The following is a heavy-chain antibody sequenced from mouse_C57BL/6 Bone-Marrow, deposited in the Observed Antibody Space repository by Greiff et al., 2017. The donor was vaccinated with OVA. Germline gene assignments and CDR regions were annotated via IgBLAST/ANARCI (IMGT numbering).Heavy chain of an antibody. D-gene: IGHD1-1*01. J-gene: IGHJ1*03. CDR3: ARGYGGSSWYFDD. Sequence: EVMLVESGGGLVKPGGSLKLSCAASGFTFSDYGMHWVRQAPEKGLEWVAYISRGSSSIYYADTVKGRFTISRDNAKNTLYLQMISLRTEDTTMDYCARGYGGSSWYFDDWGTGTTVTVSS. CDR1: GFTFSDYG. CDR2: ISRGSSSI. V-gene: IGHV5-17*01.